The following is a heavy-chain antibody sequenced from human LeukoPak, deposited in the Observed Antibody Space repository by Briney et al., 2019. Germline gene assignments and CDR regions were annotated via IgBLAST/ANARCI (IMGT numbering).Heavy chain of an antibody. V-gene: IGHV3-23*01. J-gene: IGHJ4*02. Sequence: GGSLRLSCAASGFTVSSNYMSWVRQAPGKGLEWVSAISGSGGSTYYADSVKGRFTISRDNSKNTLYLQMNSLRAEDTAVYYCAKARLIVGATTPPFDYWGQGTLVTVSS. CDR2: ISGSGGST. CDR3: AKARLIVGATTPPFDY. D-gene: IGHD1-26*01. CDR1: GFTVSSNY.